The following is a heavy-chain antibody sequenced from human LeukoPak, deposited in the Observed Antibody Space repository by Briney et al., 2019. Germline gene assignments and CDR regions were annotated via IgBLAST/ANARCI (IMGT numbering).Heavy chain of an antibody. D-gene: IGHD3-10*01. CDR1: GFTFSSYA. V-gene: IGHV3-23*01. J-gene: IGHJ6*02. CDR2: ISGSGGST. Sequence: GGSLRLSCAASGFTFSSYAMSWVRQAPGKGLEWVSAISGSGGSTYYADSVKGRFTISRDNSKNTLYLQMNSLRAEDTAVYYCASYGSGSYYYGMDVWGQGSTVTVSS. CDR3: ASYGSGSYYYGMDV.